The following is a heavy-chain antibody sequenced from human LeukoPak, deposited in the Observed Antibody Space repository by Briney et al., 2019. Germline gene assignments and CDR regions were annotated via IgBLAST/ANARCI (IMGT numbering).Heavy chain of an antibody. D-gene: IGHD2-2*01. CDR3: ARRYCSSTSCPDDAFDI. V-gene: IGHV5-51*01. Sequence: GESLKISCKVSGYRFTNYWIGWVRQMPGKGLEWMGIIYPGDSDTTYSPSFQGQVTISVDKFISTAYLQWSSLKASDTAMYYCARRYCSSTSCPDDAFDIWGQGTMVTVSS. CDR2: IYPGDSDT. CDR1: GYRFTNYW. J-gene: IGHJ3*02.